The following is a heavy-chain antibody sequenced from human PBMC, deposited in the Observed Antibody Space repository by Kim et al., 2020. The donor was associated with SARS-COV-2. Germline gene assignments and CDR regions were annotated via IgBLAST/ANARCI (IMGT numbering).Heavy chain of an antibody. Sequence: RNNTTSWKGRFTISREKAKNSLYLKMNSLRAEDTAVYYGASSYREAFDIWGQGTMVTVSS. CDR3: ASSYREAFDI. CDR2: R. V-gene: IGHV3-11*06. J-gene: IGHJ3*02.